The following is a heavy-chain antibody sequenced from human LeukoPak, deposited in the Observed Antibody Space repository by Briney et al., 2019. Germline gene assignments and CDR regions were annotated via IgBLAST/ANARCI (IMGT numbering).Heavy chain of an antibody. V-gene: IGHV3-23*01. Sequence: GVSLRLSCAASGFTFSSYAMSWVRQAPGKGLEWVSAISGSGGSTYYADSVKGRFTISRDNSKNTLYLQMNSLRAEDTAVYYCATTPRYCSSTSCYTNAWDWYFDLWGRGTLVTVSS. CDR3: ATTPRYCSSTSCYTNAWDWYFDL. CDR1: GFTFSSYA. CDR2: ISGSGGST. J-gene: IGHJ2*01. D-gene: IGHD2-2*02.